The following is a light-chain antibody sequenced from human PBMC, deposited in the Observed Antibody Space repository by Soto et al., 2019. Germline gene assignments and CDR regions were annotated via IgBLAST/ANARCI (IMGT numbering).Light chain of an antibody. J-gene: IGKJ1*01. Sequence: DIHLTQSPSTLSASVGDRVTITCRASQSSSILLAWYQQKPGKAPNLLIYAPSTLETGVSSRFSGSGSGTEFALTISCLHPDDSATCYCQHYNDFSGSFGQGTKVEIK. CDR3: QHYNDFSGS. CDR2: APS. V-gene: IGKV1-5*03. CDR1: QSSSIL.